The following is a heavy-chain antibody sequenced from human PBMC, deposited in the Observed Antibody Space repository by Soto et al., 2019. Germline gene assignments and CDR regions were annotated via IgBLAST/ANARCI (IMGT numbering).Heavy chain of an antibody. CDR2: IHPSGST. CDR3: ARVLPSMDIYGMDV. Sequence: PSETLSLTCTVSGDYISTYYWSWIRQPAGKGLEWIGRIHPSGSTNYHPSLKSRVSMSVDTSMNQISLKLTTVTAADTAVYYCARVLPSMDIYGMDVWGQGTTVTV. J-gene: IGHJ6*02. V-gene: IGHV4-4*07. D-gene: IGHD3-10*01. CDR1: GDYISTYY.